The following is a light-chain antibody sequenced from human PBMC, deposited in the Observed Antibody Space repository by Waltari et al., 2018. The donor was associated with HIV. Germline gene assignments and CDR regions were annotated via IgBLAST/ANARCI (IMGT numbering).Light chain of an antibody. J-gene: IGLJ1*01. CDR3: ATWDDSLKGYV. Sequence: QSVLTQPPSVSEAPRKSVPISCSGSSSNIGKTDVHWFQPLPGKDTNLLIYYDDLLPSGVSDRFSGSKSGTSASLAISGLQSEDEADYYCATWDDSLKGYVFGAGTKVTVL. CDR1: SSNIGKTD. V-gene: IGLV1-36*01. CDR2: YDD.